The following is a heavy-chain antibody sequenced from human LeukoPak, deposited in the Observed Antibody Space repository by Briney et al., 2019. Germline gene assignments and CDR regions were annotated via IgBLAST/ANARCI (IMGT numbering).Heavy chain of an antibody. Sequence: GGSLRLSCAASGFTFSSYEMNWVRQAPGKGLEWVSYISGSGRTIYYANSVKGRFTISRDNSKNTLYLQMNSLRAEDTAVYYCARQTIAAAGLVAFDIWGQGTMVTVSS. CDR3: ARQTIAAAGLVAFDI. J-gene: IGHJ3*02. V-gene: IGHV3-48*03. CDR1: GFTFSSYE. CDR2: ISGSGRTI. D-gene: IGHD6-13*01.